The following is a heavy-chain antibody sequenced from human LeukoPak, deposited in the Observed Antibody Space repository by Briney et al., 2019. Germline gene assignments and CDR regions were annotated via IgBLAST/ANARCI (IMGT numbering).Heavy chain of an antibody. Sequence: ASVKVSCKASGYTFTGYYMHWVQQAPGQGLEWMGWINPNSGGTNYAQKFQGWVTMTRDTSISTAYMELSRLRSDDTAVYYCARDSAAVGLRTNNYYYGMDVWGQGTTVTVSS. CDR1: GYTFTGYY. CDR3: ARDSAAVGLRTNNYYYGMDV. V-gene: IGHV1-2*04. D-gene: IGHD6-13*01. J-gene: IGHJ6*02. CDR2: INPNSGGT.